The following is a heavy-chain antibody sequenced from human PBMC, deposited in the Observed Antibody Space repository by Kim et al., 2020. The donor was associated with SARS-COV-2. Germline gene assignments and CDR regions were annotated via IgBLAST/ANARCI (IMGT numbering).Heavy chain of an antibody. Sequence: GGSLRLSCAASGFTFDDYAMHWVRQAPGKGLEWVSLISGDGGSTYYADSVKGRFTISRENSKNSLYLQMNSLRTEDTALYYCAKDIRYGYSSSWYRDYYYYYFMDVWSKGTTVTVSS. V-gene: IGHV3-43*02. CDR3: AKDIRYGYSSSWYRDYYYYYFMDV. J-gene: IGHJ6*03. CDR2: ISGDGGST. D-gene: IGHD6-13*01. CDR1: GFTFDDYA.